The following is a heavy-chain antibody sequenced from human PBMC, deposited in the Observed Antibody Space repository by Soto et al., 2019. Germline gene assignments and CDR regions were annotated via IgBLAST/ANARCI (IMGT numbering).Heavy chain of an antibody. CDR3: ARAARILEYSSSSSPYFDY. CDR1: GFSLSNARMG. Sequence: RPPLMTPTEPLTLTCTVSGFSLSNARMGVSWIRQPPGKALEWLAHIFSNDEKSYSTSLKGRLTISKDTPKSQVVRTMTNMDPVDTATYYCARAARILEYSSSSSPYFDYWGLGTLVTGSS. J-gene: IGHJ4*02. CDR2: IFSNDEK. D-gene: IGHD6-6*01. V-gene: IGHV2-26*01.